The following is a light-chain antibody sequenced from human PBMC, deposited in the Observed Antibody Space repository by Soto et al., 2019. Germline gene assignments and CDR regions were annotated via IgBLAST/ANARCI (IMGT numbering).Light chain of an antibody. CDR1: NVGSKV. V-gene: IGLV3-21*02. CDR3: QVWDTTNPVI. CDR2: DDT. J-gene: IGLJ2*01. Sequence: SYELTQPPSVSVAPGQTATISCGGNNVGSKVVHWYQQKPGQAPVLVVYDDTYRPSGIPERFSGSKSGNTATLTTSRVEAGDEADYYCQVWDTTNPVIFGGGTKLTVL.